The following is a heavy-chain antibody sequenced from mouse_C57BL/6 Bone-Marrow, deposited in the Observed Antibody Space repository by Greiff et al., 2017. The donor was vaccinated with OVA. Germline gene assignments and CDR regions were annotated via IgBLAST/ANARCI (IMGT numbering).Heavy chain of an antibody. CDR3: ARRDQAWFAY. Sequence: SGAELARPGASVKMSCKASGYTFTSYTMHWVKQRPGQGLEWIGYINPSSGYTKYNQKFKDKATLTADKSSSTAYMPLSSLTSEDSAVYDCARRDQAWFAYWGQGTLVTVSA. V-gene: IGHV1-4*01. J-gene: IGHJ3*01. CDR2: INPSSGYT. CDR1: GYTFTSYT.